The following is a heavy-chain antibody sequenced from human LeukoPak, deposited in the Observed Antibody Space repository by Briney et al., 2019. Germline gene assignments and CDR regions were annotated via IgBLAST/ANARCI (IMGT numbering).Heavy chain of an antibody. CDR2: IRYDGSNK. V-gene: IGHV3-30*02. CDR1: GFTFSSYG. J-gene: IGHJ4*02. D-gene: IGHD3-9*01. Sequence: GGSLRLSCAASGFTFSSYGMHWVRQAPGKGLEWVAFIRYDGSNKYYADSVKGRFTISRDNSKNTLYLQMNSLRAEDTAVYYCAREGDILTGSFDYWGQGTLVTVSS. CDR3: AREGDILTGSFDY.